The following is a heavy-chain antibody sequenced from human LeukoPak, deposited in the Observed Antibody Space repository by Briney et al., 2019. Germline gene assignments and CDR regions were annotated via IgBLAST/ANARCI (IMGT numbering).Heavy chain of an antibody. V-gene: IGHV4-59*02. CDR1: RASVTTYY. Sequence: SETLSLTRTVSRASVTTYYWSWIRQPPGKGLEWIGYIYYSGSTSYNPSLKGRVTMSVDTSKNQFSLRLSYVTAADTAVYYCARGSDFGDFWGQGTLVTVSS. D-gene: IGHD4-17*01. J-gene: IGHJ4*02. CDR3: ARGSDFGDF. CDR2: IYYSGST.